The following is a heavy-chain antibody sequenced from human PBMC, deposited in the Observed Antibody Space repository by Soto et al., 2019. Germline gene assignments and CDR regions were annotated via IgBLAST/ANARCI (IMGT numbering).Heavy chain of an antibody. CDR3: SMYCSGGRCYGLSETLDY. CDR1: GGTFSSYA. J-gene: IGHJ4*02. Sequence: SVKVSCKASGGTFSSYAISWVRQAPGQGLEWMGGIIPIFGTANYAQKFQGRVTITADESTSTAYMELSSLRSEDTAVYYCSMYCSGGRCYGLSETLDYWGQGTLVTVSS. CDR2: IIPIFGTA. D-gene: IGHD2-15*01. V-gene: IGHV1-69*13.